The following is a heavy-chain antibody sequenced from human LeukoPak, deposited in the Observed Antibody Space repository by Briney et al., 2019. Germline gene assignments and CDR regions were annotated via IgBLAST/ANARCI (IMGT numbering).Heavy chain of an antibody. CDR3: ARVKNYGSAHFDY. V-gene: IGHV4-59*08. J-gene: IGHJ4*02. CDR2: IYYSGST. Sequence: SETLSLTCTVSGGSISSYYWSWIRQPPGKGLEWIGYIYYSGSTNYNPSLKSRVTISVDTSKNQFSLKLSSVTAADTAVYYCARVKNYGSAHFDYWGQGTLVTVSS. D-gene: IGHD3-10*01. CDR1: GGSISSYY.